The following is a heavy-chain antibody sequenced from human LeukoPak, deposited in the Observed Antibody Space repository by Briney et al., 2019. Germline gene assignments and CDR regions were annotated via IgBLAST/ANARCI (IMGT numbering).Heavy chain of an antibody. J-gene: IGHJ4*02. CDR3: AREVWFGNYFDY. CDR2: IYHSGST. Sequence: SETLSLTCAVSGGSISSGNWWSWVRQPPGKGLEWIGEIYHSGSTYYNSSLKSRVTISVDTSKNQFSLKLSSVTAADTAVYYCAREVWFGNYFDYWGQGTLVTVSS. CDR1: GGSISSGNW. D-gene: IGHD3-10*01. V-gene: IGHV4-4*02.